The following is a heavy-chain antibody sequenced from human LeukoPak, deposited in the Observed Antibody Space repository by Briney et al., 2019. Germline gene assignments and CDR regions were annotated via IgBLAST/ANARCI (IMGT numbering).Heavy chain of an antibody. CDR1: GITVSRNY. CDR3: TRAATYSNSWYFDY. D-gene: IGHD5-18*01. Sequence: GGSLRLSCAASGITVSRNYMSWVRQTPGRGLEWLSIIYNGDNTYYADSVRDRFSISRDNSKSTLYLQMNNLRAEDTAVYFCTRAATYSNSWYFDYWGQGTLVTVSS. CDR2: IYNGDNT. V-gene: IGHV3-66*01. J-gene: IGHJ4*02.